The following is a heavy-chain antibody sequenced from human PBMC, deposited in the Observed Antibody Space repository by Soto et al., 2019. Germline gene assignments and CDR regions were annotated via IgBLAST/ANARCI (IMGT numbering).Heavy chain of an antibody. CDR3: ARGGSGYVWFNEF. Sequence: QEQLVRSGAEVKKPGSSVKVSCKASGGIFSSYAISWVRQAPGQGLEWMGGIIPIFGTANYAQKFPGRVTITADESTNTAYMDLSSLKSEDTAIYYCARGGSGYVWFNEFWGQGTLVTVSS. D-gene: IGHD3-22*01. V-gene: IGHV1-69*01. J-gene: IGHJ4*02. CDR2: IIPIFGTA. CDR1: GGIFSSYA.